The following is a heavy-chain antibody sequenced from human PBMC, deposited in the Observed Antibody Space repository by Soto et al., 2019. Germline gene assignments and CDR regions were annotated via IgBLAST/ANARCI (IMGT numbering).Heavy chain of an antibody. V-gene: IGHV1-18*01. CDR2: ISGYNGNT. Sequence: ASVKVSCKASGYTFTKYGISWVRQAPGQGLEWMGWISGYNGNTNYAQKYQGRITMTIDTSTTTAYMELGSLTSDDTAVYYCAKNGPLPYYYYGMDVWGQGTTVTVS. D-gene: IGHD1-26*01. J-gene: IGHJ6*02. CDR1: GYTFTKYG. CDR3: AKNGPLPYYYYGMDV.